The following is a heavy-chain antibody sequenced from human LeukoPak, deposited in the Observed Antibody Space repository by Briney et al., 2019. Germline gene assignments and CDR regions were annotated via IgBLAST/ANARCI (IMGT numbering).Heavy chain of an antibody. CDR2: IYPGDSDT. J-gene: IGHJ4*02. CDR3: ATPGERGYSYGYGEPFDY. V-gene: IGHV5-51*01. CDR1: GYSFTSYW. Sequence: GESLKISCKGSGYSFTSYWIGWVRQMPGKGLEWMGIIYPGDSDTRYSPSFQGQVTISADKSISTAYLQWSSLKASDTAMYYCATPGERGYSYGYGEPFDYWGQGTLVTVSS. D-gene: IGHD5-18*01.